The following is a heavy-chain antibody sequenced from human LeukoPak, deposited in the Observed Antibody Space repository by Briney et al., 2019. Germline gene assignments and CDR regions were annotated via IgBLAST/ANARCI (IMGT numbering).Heavy chain of an antibody. CDR3: ASQYSSSRDY. CDR1: GGSFSGYY. V-gene: IGHV4-34*01. CDR2: INHSGST. J-gene: IGHJ4*02. Sequence: SETLSLTCAVYGGSFSGYYWSWIRQPPGKGLEWIGEINHSGSTNYNPSLKSRVTISVDTSKNQFSLKLSSVTAADTAVYYCASQYSSSRDYWGQGTLVTVSS. D-gene: IGHD6-6*01.